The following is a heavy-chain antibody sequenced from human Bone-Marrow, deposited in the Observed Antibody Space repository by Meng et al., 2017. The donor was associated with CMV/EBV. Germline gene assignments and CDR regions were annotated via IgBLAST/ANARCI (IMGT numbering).Heavy chain of an antibody. Sequence: ESLKISCAASGFTFSSYWMSWVRQAPGKGLEWVANIKQDGSEKYYVDSVKGRFTISRDNAKISLYLQMNSLRAEDTAVYYCARGYHLDYWGQGTLVTVSS. J-gene: IGHJ4*02. CDR3: ARGYHLDY. D-gene: IGHD1-14*01. CDR1: GFTFSSYW. V-gene: IGHV3-7*04. CDR2: IKQDGSEK.